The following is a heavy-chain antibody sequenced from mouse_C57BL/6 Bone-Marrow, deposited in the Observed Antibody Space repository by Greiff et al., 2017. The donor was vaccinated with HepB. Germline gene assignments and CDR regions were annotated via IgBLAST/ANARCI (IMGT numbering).Heavy chain of an antibody. CDR1: GFTFTDYY. CDR2: IRNKANGYTT. J-gene: IGHJ4*01. V-gene: IGHV7-3*01. Sequence: EVNVVESGGGLVQPGGSLSLSCAASGFTFTDYYMSWVRQPPGKALEWLGFIRNKANGYTTEYSASVKGRFTISRDNSQSILYLQMNALRAEDSATYYCARLPYGDVYAMDNWGQGTSVPVSS. CDR3: ARLPYGDVYAMDN. D-gene: IGHD2-13*01.